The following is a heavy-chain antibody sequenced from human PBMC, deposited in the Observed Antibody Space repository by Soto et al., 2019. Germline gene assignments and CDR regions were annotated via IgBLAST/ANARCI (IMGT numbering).Heavy chain of an antibody. CDR1: GYTFTTYG. D-gene: IGHD2-2*01. CDR3: ARALSTDQYYYIMDV. J-gene: IGHJ6*03. Sequence: QVQLVQSGPELKQPGASVKVSCKTSGYTFTTYGISWVRQAPGQGLEWMGWISPYNGDTHYSQKFQGRVTMTTDTSTTTAFMELRTLRSDDRAIYFCARALSTDQYYYIMDVWGKGTTVAVSS. CDR2: ISPYNGDT. V-gene: IGHV1-18*01.